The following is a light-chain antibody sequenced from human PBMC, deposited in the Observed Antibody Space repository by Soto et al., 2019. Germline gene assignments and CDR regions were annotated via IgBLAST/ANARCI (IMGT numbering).Light chain of an antibody. CDR3: TSYRSSTLFV. J-gene: IGLJ1*01. CDR2: DVT. CDR1: SSDVGTYTY. Sequence: QSVLTQPASVSGSPGQSIAISCTGTSSDVGTYTYVSWYQQHPGKAPKLIIYDVTNRPSGVSDRFSGSKSGNTASLTISGLQAEDEADYYCTSYRSSTLFVFGAGTKVTVL. V-gene: IGLV2-14*03.